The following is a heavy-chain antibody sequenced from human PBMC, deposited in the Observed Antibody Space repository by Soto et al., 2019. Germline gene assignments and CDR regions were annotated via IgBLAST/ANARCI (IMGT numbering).Heavy chain of an antibody. J-gene: IGHJ4*02. D-gene: IGHD5-12*01. Sequence: AETLSLTCTVSGGSISSYYWSWIRQPAGKGLEWIGRIYTSGSTNYNPSLKSRGTMSVDTSKNQFSLMLSSVTAADTAVYYCASEYSGYDYGQEYFDYWGQGTLVPVSP. V-gene: IGHV4-4*07. CDR1: GGSISSYY. CDR2: IYTSGST. CDR3: ASEYSGYDYGQEYFDY.